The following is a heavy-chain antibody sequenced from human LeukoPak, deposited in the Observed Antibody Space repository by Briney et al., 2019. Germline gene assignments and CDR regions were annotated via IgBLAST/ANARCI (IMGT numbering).Heavy chain of an antibody. Sequence: GGSLRLSCAASGFTFSRYWMHWVRQAPGKGLVWVSRINGDGSTTSYADSVKGGFTISRDNSKNTLYLQMNSLRAEDTAVYYCARASRDYGDFKRYYYMDVWGKGTTVTVSS. CDR1: GFTFSRYW. CDR2: INGDGSTT. J-gene: IGHJ6*03. D-gene: IGHD4-17*01. CDR3: ARASRDYGDFKRYYYMDV. V-gene: IGHV3-74*01.